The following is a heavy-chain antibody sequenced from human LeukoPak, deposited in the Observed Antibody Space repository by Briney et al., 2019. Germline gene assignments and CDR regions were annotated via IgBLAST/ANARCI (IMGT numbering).Heavy chain of an antibody. CDR1: GFTFSSYA. D-gene: IGHD6-13*01. Sequence: QPGGSLRLSCAASGFTFSSYAMSWVRQAPGKGLEWVSAISGSGGSTYYADSVKGRFTISRDNSKNTLYLQMNSLRAEDTAVYYCAKTEPTPYSSSWYVPSYYYYYMDVWGKGTTVTVSS. V-gene: IGHV3-23*01. CDR3: AKTEPTPYSSSWYVPSYYYYYMDV. CDR2: ISGSGGST. J-gene: IGHJ6*03.